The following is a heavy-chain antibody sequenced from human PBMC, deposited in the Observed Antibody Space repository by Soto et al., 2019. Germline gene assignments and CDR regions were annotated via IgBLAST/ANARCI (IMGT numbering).Heavy chain of an antibody. Sequence: QVQLVQSGAEVKKPGASVKVSCKVSGYTLAELSMHWVRQAPGKGLEWMGGLDPEDGETVYAQKFQVRLTMAEDTSTATAYMELSSLTSEDTAFYCCAADMVNVLTSYPPLGYWGQGTLVTVSS. V-gene: IGHV1-24*01. J-gene: IGHJ4*02. D-gene: IGHD3-9*01. CDR2: LDPEDGET. CDR3: AADMVNVLTSYPPLGY. CDR1: GYTLAELS.